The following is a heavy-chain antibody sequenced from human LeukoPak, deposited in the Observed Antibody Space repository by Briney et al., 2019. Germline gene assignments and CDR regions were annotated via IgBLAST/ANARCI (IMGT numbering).Heavy chain of an antibody. CDR3: ARDGFGRSYSF. CDR2: IYSGGTT. CDR1: GFTVSSNY. V-gene: IGHV3-66*01. J-gene: IGHJ4*02. D-gene: IGHD1-26*01. Sequence: PGGSLRLSCAASGFTVSSNYMSWVRQAPGKGLEWVSVIYSGGTTYYADSVKGRFTISRDNSKNTLYLQMNSLRAEDTAVYYCARDGFGRSYSFWGQGTLVTVSS.